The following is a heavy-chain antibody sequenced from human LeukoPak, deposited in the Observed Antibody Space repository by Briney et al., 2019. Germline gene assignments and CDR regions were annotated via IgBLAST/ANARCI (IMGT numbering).Heavy chain of an antibody. J-gene: IGHJ5*02. V-gene: IGHV1-8*01. CDR2: MNPNSGNT. CDR1: GYTFTSYD. D-gene: IGHD3-10*01. Sequence: GASVKVSCKASGYTFTSYDINWVRQATGQGLEWMGWMNPNSGNTGYAQKFQGRVTMTRNTSISTAYMELSSLRSEDTAVYYCARVNIKDYYGSGSQNWFDPWGQGTLVTVSS. CDR3: ARVNIKDYYGSGSQNWFDP.